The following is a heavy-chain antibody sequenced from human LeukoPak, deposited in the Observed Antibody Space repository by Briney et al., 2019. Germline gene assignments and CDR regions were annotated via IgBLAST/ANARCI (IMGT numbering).Heavy chain of an antibody. V-gene: IGHV4-34*01. Sequence: SETLSLICAVYGGSFSGYYWSWIRQPPGKGLEWIGEINHSGSTNYNPSLKSRVTISVDTSKNQFSLKLSSVTAADTAVYYCARDPPYYDFWSGPLRGAFDIWGQGTMVTVSS. CDR3: ARDPPYYDFWSGPLRGAFDI. J-gene: IGHJ3*02. D-gene: IGHD3-3*01. CDR1: GGSFSGYY. CDR2: INHSGST.